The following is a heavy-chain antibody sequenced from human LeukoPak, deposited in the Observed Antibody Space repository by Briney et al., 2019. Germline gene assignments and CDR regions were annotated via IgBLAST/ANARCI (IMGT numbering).Heavy chain of an antibody. J-gene: IGHJ3*02. CDR3: ARHEYFDLNAFDT. CDR1: GGSISSSSYY. Sequence: SETLSLTCTVSGGSISSSSYYWAWIRQPPGKGLEWIGSIYYSGSTYYNPSLKSRVTISVDTSKNQFSLKLSSVTAADTAVYYCARHEYFDLNAFDTWGQGTMVTVSS. D-gene: IGHD3-9*01. V-gene: IGHV4-39*01. CDR2: IYYSGST.